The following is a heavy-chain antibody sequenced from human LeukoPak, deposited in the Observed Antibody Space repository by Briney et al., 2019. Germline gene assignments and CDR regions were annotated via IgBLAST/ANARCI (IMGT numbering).Heavy chain of an antibody. CDR2: IWYDGSNK. CDR3: ARDADSRGWEELDY. Sequence: GGSLRLSCAASGFTFSSYGMHWVRQAPGKGLEWVAVIWYDGSNKYYADSVKGRFTISRDNSKNTLYLQMNSLRAEDTAVYYCARDADSRGWEELDYWGQGTLVTVSS. J-gene: IGHJ4*02. CDR1: GFTFSSYG. D-gene: IGHD6-19*01. V-gene: IGHV3-33*01.